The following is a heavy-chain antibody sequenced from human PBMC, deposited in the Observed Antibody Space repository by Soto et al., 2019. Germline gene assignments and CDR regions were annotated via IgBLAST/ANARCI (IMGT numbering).Heavy chain of an antibody. D-gene: IGHD6-13*01. CDR1: GGSISSSSYY. J-gene: IGHJ4*02. Sequence: QLQLQESGPGLVKPSETLSLTCTVSGGSISSSSYYWGWIRQPPGKGLGWIGSIYYSGSTYYNPSLKSRVTISVDTSKNQFSLKLSSVTAADTAVYYCARGIAAAGAQFDYWGQGTLVTVSS. CDR3: ARGIAAAGAQFDY. V-gene: IGHV4-39*01. CDR2: IYYSGST.